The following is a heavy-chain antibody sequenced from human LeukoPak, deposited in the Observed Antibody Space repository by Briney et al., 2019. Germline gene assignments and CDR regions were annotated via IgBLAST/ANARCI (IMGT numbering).Heavy chain of an antibody. CDR2: VYDSGST. Sequence: SETLSLTCTFSGVSISSDGYYWGWVRQPPGKGLEGIGEVYDSGSTNYNPSLKSRVTISVDKSKNQFSLKLNSVTAADTAVYYCARLVGAATDPFDYWGQGTLVTVSS. V-gene: IGHV4-39*07. CDR1: GVSISSDGYY. CDR3: ARLVGAATDPFDY. D-gene: IGHD1-26*01. J-gene: IGHJ4*02.